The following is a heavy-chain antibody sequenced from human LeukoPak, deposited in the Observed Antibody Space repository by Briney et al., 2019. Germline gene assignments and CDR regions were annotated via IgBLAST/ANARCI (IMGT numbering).Heavy chain of an antibody. V-gene: IGHV4-31*03. D-gene: IGHD5-12*01. CDR3: ASIGSKGGYDLNWFDP. Sequence: PSQTLSLTCTVSGGSISSGGYYWSWIRQHPGEGLEWIGYIYYSGSTYYNPSLKSRVTISVDTSKNQFSLKLSSVTAADTAVYYCASIGSKGGYDLNWFDPWGQGTLVTVSS. CDR1: GGSISSGGYY. CDR2: IYYSGST. J-gene: IGHJ5*02.